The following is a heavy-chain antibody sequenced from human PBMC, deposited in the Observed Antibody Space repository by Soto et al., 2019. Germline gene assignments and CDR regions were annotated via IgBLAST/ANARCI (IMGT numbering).Heavy chain of an antibody. J-gene: IGHJ4*02. V-gene: IGHV3-21*01. D-gene: IGHD6-19*01. Sequence: GGSLRLSCAASGFTFSSYSMNWVRQAPGKGLEWVSSISSSSIYLYYADSVKGRFTISRDNAKNYLYLQMNSLRAEDTVVYYCARRALAVAGTYQHDYWGQGTLVTVSS. CDR1: GFTFSSYS. CDR2: ISSSSIYL. CDR3: ARRALAVAGTYQHDY.